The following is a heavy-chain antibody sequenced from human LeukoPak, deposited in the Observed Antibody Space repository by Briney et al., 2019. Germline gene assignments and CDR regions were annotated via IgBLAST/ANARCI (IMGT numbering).Heavy chain of an antibody. Sequence: PGGSLRLSCAASGFTFSSYSMNWVRQAPGKGLEWVSSISSSSSYIYYADSVKGRFTISRDNAKSSLYLQMNSLRAEDTAVYYCARDLNYYGSGANWFDPWGQGTLVSASS. CDR2: ISSSSSYI. CDR3: ARDLNYYGSGANWFDP. J-gene: IGHJ5*02. D-gene: IGHD3-10*01. CDR1: GFTFSSYS. V-gene: IGHV3-21*06.